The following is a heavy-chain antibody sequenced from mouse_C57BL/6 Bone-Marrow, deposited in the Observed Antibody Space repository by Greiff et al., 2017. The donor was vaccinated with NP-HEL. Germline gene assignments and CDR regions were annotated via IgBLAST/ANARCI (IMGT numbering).Heavy chain of an antibody. J-gene: IGHJ3*01. CDR3: ARYKGCYDPFAY. V-gene: IGHV7-3*01. D-gene: IGHD2-12*01. CDR1: GFTFTDYY. Sequence: EVQVVESGGGLVQPGGSLSLSCAASGFTFTDYYMSWVRQPPGKALEWLGFIRNKANGYTTEYSASVKGRFTISRDNSQSILYLQMNALRAEDSATYYCARYKGCYDPFAYWGQGTLVTVSA. CDR2: IRNKANGYTT.